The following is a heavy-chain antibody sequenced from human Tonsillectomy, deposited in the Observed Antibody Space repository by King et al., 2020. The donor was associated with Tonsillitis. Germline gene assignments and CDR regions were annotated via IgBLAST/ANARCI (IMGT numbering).Heavy chain of an antibody. CDR3: TRDRNVGLRNYFDY. V-gene: IGHV3-30*04. CDR1: GFTFSGYA. Sequence: QVQLVESGGGVVQPGRSLRLSCAASGFTFSGYAMHWVRQAPGKGLEWVAVISYDGTNEYYADSVKGRFTISRDNSKNTLYLQMNSLRAEDTAVYYCTRDRNVGLRNYFDYWGQGARVTVSS. D-gene: IGHD1-26*01. J-gene: IGHJ4*02. CDR2: ISYDGTNE.